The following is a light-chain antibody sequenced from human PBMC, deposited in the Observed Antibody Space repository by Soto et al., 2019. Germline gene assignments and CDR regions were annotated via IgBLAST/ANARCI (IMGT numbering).Light chain of an antibody. CDR2: DAS. CDR3: QHYRSSPLT. J-gene: IGKJ4*01. Sequence: EFVLTQSPGTLSLSPGERATLSCRASQTVRNNYLAWYQQKPGQAPRLLIYDASSRATGIPDRFSGSGSGTDFTLTISSLEPEDVAVYYCQHYRSSPLTFGGGSKVDIK. CDR1: QTVRNNY. V-gene: IGKV3-20*01.